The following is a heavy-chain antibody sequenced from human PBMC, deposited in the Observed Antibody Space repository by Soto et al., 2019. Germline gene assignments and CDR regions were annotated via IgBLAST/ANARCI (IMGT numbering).Heavy chain of an antibody. CDR3: ARDPKTSGGQNWAFNYFDP. CDR2: ISYDGTNK. Sequence: QVQLVESGGGVVQPGRSLRLSCAASGFSFSISPMHWVRQAPGKGPEWVALISYDGTNKFYADSVKGRFTISRDNSKSTLYLQVDSLRPEDAAVYYCARDPKTSGGQNWAFNYFDPWGQGTLVTVSS. D-gene: IGHD7-27*01. V-gene: IGHV3-30-3*01. J-gene: IGHJ5*02. CDR1: GFSFSISP.